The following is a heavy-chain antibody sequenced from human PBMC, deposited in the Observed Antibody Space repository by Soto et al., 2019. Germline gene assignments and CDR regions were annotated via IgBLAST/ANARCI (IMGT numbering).Heavy chain of an antibody. J-gene: IGHJ6*02. CDR3: ARWSPAVVETAMVPLDYGMDV. D-gene: IGHD5-18*01. V-gene: IGHV1-69*13. CDR1: GGTFSSYA. CDR2: IIPIFGTA. Sequence: GASVKVSCKASGGTFSSYAISWVRQAPGQGLEKMGGIIPIFGTANYAQKFQCRVTITADESTSTAYMELSSLRSEDTAVYYCARWSPAVVETAMVPLDYGMDVWGQGTTVTVSS.